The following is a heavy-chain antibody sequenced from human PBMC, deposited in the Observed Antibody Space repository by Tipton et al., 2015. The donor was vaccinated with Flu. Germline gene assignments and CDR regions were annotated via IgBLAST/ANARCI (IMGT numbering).Heavy chain of an antibody. J-gene: IGHJ4*02. Sequence: QLVQSGAVLKKAGESLRISCEGSGYSFANFWVGWVRQMPGKGLEWMGVIFPGAPETRYSPSFQGQVTMSVDKSISTVYLQWSSLQASDTATYYCARLREGIVGTTRGYFDYWGQGSLVTVSS. CDR3: ARLREGIVGTTRGYFDY. V-gene: IGHV5-51*01. D-gene: IGHD1-26*01. CDR1: GYSFANFW. CDR2: IFPGAPET.